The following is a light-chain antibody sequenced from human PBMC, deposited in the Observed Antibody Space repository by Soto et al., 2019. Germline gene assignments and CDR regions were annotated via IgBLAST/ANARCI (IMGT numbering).Light chain of an antibody. J-gene: IGKJ4*01. CDR2: AAS. V-gene: IGKV1D-16*01. Sequence: DVQMTQSPSSLSASVGDRVTITCRASQDIKDWLAWYQQKPAKAPKSLISAASNLQPGVPSRFSGSGSGTEFTLTITNLQPDASANYHGQRSNTYPLTFGGGTKVEL. CDR1: QDIKDW. CDR3: QRSNTYPLT.